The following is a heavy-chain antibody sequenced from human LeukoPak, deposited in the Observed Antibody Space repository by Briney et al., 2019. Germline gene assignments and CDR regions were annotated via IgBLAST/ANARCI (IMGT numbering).Heavy chain of an antibody. J-gene: IGHJ4*02. V-gene: IGHV3-74*03. CDR3: ATDQAGGLDS. CDR2: IDNAGSIT. D-gene: IGHD3-10*01. Sequence: GGSLRLSCAASGFTFSNYWIHWVRQAPGKGLVWVSRIDNAGSITTYADSVKGRFTISRDNAENTLYLQMNSLRAEDTAVYYCATDQAGGLDSWGQGTLVTVSS. CDR1: GFTFSNYW.